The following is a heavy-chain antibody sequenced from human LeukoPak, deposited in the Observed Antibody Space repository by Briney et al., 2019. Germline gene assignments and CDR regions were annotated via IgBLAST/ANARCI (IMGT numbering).Heavy chain of an antibody. J-gene: IGHJ5*02. CDR1: GFTFSSYA. CDR2: ISYDGSNK. CDR3: ARGDKQLVFNRNKGGFDP. D-gene: IGHD6-13*01. V-gene: IGHV3-30*04. Sequence: GGSLRLSCAASGFTFSSYAMHWVRQAPGKGLEWVTIISYDGSNKYYADSVKGRFTIYRDNSKNTLYLQMNSLRTEDTAVYYCARGDKQLVFNRNKGGFDPWGQGTLVTVSS.